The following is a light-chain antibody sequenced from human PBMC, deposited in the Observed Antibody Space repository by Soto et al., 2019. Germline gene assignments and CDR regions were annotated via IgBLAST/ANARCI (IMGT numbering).Light chain of an antibody. CDR3: KQYGSSPIT. J-gene: IGKJ3*01. CDR2: GAS. CDR1: QSVSSSY. Sequence: IVLTQSPGTLSLSPGERATLSCRASQSVSSSYLAWYQQKPGQAPRLLIYGASSRATGIPDRFSGSGSGTDFTLTISRLEPEDFAVYYCKQYGSSPITFGPGTKVDIK. V-gene: IGKV3-20*01.